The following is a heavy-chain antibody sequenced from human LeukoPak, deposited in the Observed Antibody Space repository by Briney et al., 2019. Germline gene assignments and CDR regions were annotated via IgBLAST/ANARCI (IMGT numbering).Heavy chain of an antibody. V-gene: IGHV3-23*01. J-gene: IGHJ5*01. D-gene: IGHD6-13*01. CDR1: GFTFSSYA. CDR3: AKVLSQGYPNSWTNWFDS. CDR2: ISGSGGST. Sequence: GGSLRLSCAASGFTFSSYAMSWVRQAPGKGLEWVSAISGSGGSTYYADSVKGRFTVSRDNSKSMLYLQMSGLRAEDTAVYSCAKVLSQGYPNSWTNWFDSWGQGALVTVSS.